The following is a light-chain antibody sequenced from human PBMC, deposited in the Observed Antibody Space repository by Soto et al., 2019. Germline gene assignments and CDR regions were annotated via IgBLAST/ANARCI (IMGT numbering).Light chain of an antibody. Sequence: QSVLTQPPSASGTPGQRVTISCSGSSSNIGSTSVYWYQHLPGTAPKLLIYSNNRRPSGVPDRLFGSKSGASASLAISWLLSEEEAEYYCAAWDKRLSGWVFGGGTKVTVL. CDR1: SSNIGSTS. V-gene: IGLV1-47*02. CDR3: AAWDKRLSGWV. J-gene: IGLJ3*02. CDR2: SNN.